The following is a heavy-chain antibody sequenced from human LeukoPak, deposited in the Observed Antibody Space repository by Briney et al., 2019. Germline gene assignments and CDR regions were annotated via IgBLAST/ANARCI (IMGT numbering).Heavy chain of an antibody. J-gene: IGHJ3*02. Sequence: SQTLSLTCTVSGGSISSGGYYWSWIRQHPGKGLEWIGYIYYSGSTYYNPSLKSRVTISVDTSKNQFSLKLSSVAAADTAVYYCARASDIVVVTAMYSGDAFDIWGQGTMVTVSS. D-gene: IGHD2-21*02. CDR3: ARASDIVVVTAMYSGDAFDI. CDR1: GGSISSGGYY. CDR2: IYYSGST. V-gene: IGHV4-30-4*08.